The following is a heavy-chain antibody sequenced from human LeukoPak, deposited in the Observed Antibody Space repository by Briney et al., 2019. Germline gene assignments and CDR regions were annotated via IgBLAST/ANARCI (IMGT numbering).Heavy chain of an antibody. Sequence: PGGSLRLSCAASGFTFSSYAMHWVRQAPGKGLEWVAVISYDGSNKYYADSVKGRFTISRDNSKNTLYLQMNSLGAEDTAVYYCARDLFTPGYWGQGTLVTVSS. CDR1: GFTFSSYA. V-gene: IGHV3-30-3*01. J-gene: IGHJ4*02. CDR3: ARDLFTPGY. CDR2: ISYDGSNK.